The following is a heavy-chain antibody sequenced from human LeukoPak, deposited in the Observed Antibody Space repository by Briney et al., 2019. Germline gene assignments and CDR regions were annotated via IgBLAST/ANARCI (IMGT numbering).Heavy chain of an antibody. CDR1: GFTFGDYA. J-gene: IGHJ5*02. Sequence: GGSLRLSCTASGFTFGDYAMSWFRQAPGKGLEWVGFIRSKAYGGTTEYAASVKGRFTISRDDSKSIAYLQMNSLKTEDTAVYYCTRAGTNRERRYSSSWKYWFDPWGQGTLVTVSS. CDR3: TRAGTNRERRYSSSWKYWFDP. V-gene: IGHV3-49*03. CDR2: IRSKAYGGTT. D-gene: IGHD6-13*01.